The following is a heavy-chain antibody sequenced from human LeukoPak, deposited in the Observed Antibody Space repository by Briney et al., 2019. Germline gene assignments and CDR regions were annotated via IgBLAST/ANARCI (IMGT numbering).Heavy chain of an antibody. CDR2: LSSSGVRT. CDR3: AKNKGQLVPNYCMNV. V-gene: IGHV3-23*01. CDR1: GFTLSSFA. Sequence: GSLRLSCTASGFTLSSFAMSWVRQAPGKGLELVSTLSSSGVRTYHADSVKGRFTISRDNSLNTVFLQMNSLRGEDTAIYYCAKNKGQLVPNYCMNVWGKGTTVTVSS. D-gene: IGHD6-13*01. J-gene: IGHJ6*03.